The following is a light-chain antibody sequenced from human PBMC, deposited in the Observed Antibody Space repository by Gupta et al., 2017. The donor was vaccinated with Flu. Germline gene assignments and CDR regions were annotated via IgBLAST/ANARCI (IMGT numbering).Light chain of an antibody. CDR3: QQYKTSPLT. CDR2: GAS. V-gene: IGKV3-20*01. J-gene: IGKJ4*01. Sequence: GTLSLSPGERATVSCRASQSVSSNYLAWYQQKPGQAPRLLIYGASSRATGIPDKFSGSGSGTDFTLTISRLEPEDFAVYYCQQYKTSPLTFGGGTKVEI. CDR1: QSVSSNY.